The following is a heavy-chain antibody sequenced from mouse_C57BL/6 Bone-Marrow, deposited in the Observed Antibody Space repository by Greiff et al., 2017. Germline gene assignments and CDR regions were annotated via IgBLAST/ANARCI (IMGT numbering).Heavy chain of an antibody. CDR2: ISNVAYSI. CDR3: ARILYAMDY. Sequence: EVKLMESGGGLVQPGGSLKLSCAASGFTFSDYGMAWVRQAPRTGPEWVAFISNVAYSIYYADTVTGRFTISRENAKNTLYLEMSSLRSEDTAMYYCARILYAMDYWGQGTSVTVAS. J-gene: IGHJ4*01. V-gene: IGHV5-15*01. CDR1: GFTFSDYG.